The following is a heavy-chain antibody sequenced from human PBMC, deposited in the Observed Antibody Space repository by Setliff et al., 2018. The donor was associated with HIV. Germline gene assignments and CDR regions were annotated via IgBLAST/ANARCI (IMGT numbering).Heavy chain of an antibody. CDR2: INHSGST. Sequence: SETLSLTCAVYGGSFSSYYWSWIRQPPGKGLEWIGEINHSGSTNYNPSLKSRVTISVDTSKNQFSLKLRSVTAADRAVYYCAKGVAGLQYYYYYMDVWGKGTTVTVSS. V-gene: IGHV4-34*01. CDR3: AKGVAGLQYYYYYMDV. J-gene: IGHJ6*03. D-gene: IGHD6-19*01. CDR1: GGSFSSYY.